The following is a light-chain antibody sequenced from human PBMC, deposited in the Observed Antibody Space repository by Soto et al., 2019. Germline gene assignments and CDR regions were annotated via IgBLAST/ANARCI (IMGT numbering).Light chain of an antibody. J-gene: IGKJ4*01. CDR3: QQYGRSPLT. Sequence: EIVLTQSPATLSLSPGXRATLSCRASQSVSTYLAWYQQKPGQAPRLLIYDASNRATGIPARFTGSGSGTDFALTISSLEPEDFAVYHCQQYGRSPLTFGGGTKVDNK. V-gene: IGKV3-11*01. CDR1: QSVSTY. CDR2: DAS.